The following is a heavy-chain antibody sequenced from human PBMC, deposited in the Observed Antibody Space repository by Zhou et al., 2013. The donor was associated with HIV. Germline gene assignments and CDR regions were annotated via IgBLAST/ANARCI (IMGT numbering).Heavy chain of an antibody. CDR3: AIDRVLQQRLDNALAI. D-gene: IGHD1-1*01. J-gene: IGHJ3*02. V-gene: IGHV1-24*01. CDR2: FDPENRET. CDR1: GYTLTDLL. Sequence: QVQLVQSGPEVKRPGASVKVSCKVSGYTLTDLLIHWVRQAPGGGLEWMGRFDPENRETTYTQKFQGRVTMTGDTSTDTAYIEATRLTSDDTAVYYCAIDRVLQQRLDNALAIWGQGTLVSVSS.